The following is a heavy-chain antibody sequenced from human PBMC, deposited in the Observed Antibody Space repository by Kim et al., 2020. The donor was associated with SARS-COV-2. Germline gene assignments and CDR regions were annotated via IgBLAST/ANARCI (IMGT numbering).Heavy chain of an antibody. D-gene: IGHD4-17*01. CDR1: GFTFSSYW. V-gene: IGHV3-7*01. CDR2: IKQDGSEK. Sequence: GGSLRLSCAASGFTFSSYWMSWVRQAPGKGLEWVANIKQDGSEKYYVDSVKGRFTISRDNAKNSLYLQMNSLRAEDTAVYYCARAPTVDPAYYYYYYMDVWGKGTTVTVSS. J-gene: IGHJ6*03. CDR3: ARAPTVDPAYYYYYYMDV.